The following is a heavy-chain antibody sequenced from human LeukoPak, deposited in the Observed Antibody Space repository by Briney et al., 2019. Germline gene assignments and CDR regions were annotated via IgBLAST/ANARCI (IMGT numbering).Heavy chain of an antibody. CDR3: AKDRLPYCVGDCYSVIDP. D-gene: IGHD2-21*02. J-gene: IGHJ5*02. V-gene: IGHV3-30*18. CDR1: GFTFSNYG. CDR2: ISYDGSNE. Sequence: GGSLRLACAASGFTFSNYGMHWVRQAPGKGLEWVAVISYDGSNEYYADSVKGRFTISRDSSKNTLFLQMNSLRAEDTAVYYCAKDRLPYCVGDCYSVIDPWGQGTLVTVSS.